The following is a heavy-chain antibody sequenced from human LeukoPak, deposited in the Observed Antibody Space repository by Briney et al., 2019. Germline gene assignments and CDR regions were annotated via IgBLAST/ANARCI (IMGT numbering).Heavy chain of an antibody. CDR3: ARVPDYGGKDLDY. J-gene: IGHJ4*02. V-gene: IGHV1-2*02. Sequence: ASVKVSCKASGYSFTDCYVHWVRQVPGQGLEWMGCINPNSGDTNYAQKFQGRVTMTRDTSITTAYMELSRLSSDDTAMYYCARVPDYGGKDLDYWGQGTLVTVSS. CDR2: INPNSGDT. D-gene: IGHD4-23*01. CDR1: GYSFTDCY.